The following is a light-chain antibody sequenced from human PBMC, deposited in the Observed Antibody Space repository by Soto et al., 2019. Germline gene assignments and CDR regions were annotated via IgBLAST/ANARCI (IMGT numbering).Light chain of an antibody. CDR3: QQYGSSPSIT. V-gene: IGKV3-20*01. CDR1: QSVSSSY. J-gene: IGKJ5*01. Sequence: EIVLTQAAGTLSLSPGGRATLSYRASQSVSSSYLAWYQQKPGQAPRLLIYGASSRATGIPDRFSGSGSGTDFTLTISRLESEDFAVYYCQQYGSSPSITFGQGTRLEIK. CDR2: GAS.